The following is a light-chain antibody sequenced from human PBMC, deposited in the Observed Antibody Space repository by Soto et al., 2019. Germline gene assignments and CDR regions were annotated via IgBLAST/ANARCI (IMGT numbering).Light chain of an antibody. CDR3: LLSYSGVGGV. Sequence: QTVVTQEPSLTVSPGGTVTLTCGSSTGAVTSGHYPYWFQQKPGQAPRTLIYSTTNKHSWTPARFSGSLLGDNAALTLSGAQHEDEADYYCLLSYSGVGGVFGGGTKLTVL. CDR1: TGAVTSGHY. CDR2: STT. J-gene: IGLJ2*01. V-gene: IGLV7-46*01.